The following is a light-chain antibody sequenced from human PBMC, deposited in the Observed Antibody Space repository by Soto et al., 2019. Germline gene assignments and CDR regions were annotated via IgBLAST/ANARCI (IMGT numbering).Light chain of an antibody. Sequence: EILLTQSPGTLSLSPGERATLFCRASQSIRNSLAWYQQRPGQSPRLLIYSASSRATGVPDRFSGGGPATDFTLTVSRLEPEDFAMYYCQQYGGSPRTFGQGTKLEIK. CDR1: QSIRNS. CDR2: SAS. J-gene: IGKJ2*01. CDR3: QQYGGSPRT. V-gene: IGKV3-20*01.